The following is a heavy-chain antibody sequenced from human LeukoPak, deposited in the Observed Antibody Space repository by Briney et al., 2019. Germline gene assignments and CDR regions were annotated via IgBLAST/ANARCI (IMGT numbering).Heavy chain of an antibody. CDR1: GGSFSGYY. Sequence: SETLSLTCAVYGGSFSGYYWSWIRQPPGKGLEGIGEINHSGSTNYNPSLKSRVTISVDTSKNQFSLMLSSVTAADTAVYYCARKDRTRYYYDSSGHWRHWGQGTLVTVSS. D-gene: IGHD3-22*01. V-gene: IGHV4-34*01. CDR2: INHSGST. CDR3: ARKDRTRYYYDSSGHWRH. J-gene: IGHJ4*02.